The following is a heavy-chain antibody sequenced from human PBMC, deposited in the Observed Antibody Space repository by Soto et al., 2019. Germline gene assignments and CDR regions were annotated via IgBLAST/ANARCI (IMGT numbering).Heavy chain of an antibody. CDR2: IYYSGST. V-gene: IGHV4-39*01. J-gene: IGHJ4*02. CDR1: GGSISSSSYY. CDR3: AATGPRIVLMVYAPEYFDY. Sequence: QLQLQESGPGLVKPSETLSLTCTVSGGSISSSSYYWGWIRQPPGKGLEWIGSIYYSGSTYYNPSLKSRVTISVDTSKNQFSLKLSSVTAADTAVYYCAATGPRIVLMVYAPEYFDYWGQGTLVTVSS. D-gene: IGHD2-8*01.